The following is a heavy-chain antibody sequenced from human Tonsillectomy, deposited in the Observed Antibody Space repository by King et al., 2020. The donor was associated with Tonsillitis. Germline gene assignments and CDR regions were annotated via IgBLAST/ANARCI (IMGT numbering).Heavy chain of an antibody. CDR2: ISGSGDST. J-gene: IGHJ4*02. V-gene: IGHV3-23*04. CDR1: EFTFSNYA. Sequence: VQLVESGGGLVQPGGSLRLSCAASEFTFSNYAMTWVRQAPGKGLEWVSTISGSGDSTYYADSVKGRFTISRDNSKNTLYLQMNSLRAEDTAVYYCAKDLALEMATIDYFDYWGQGTLVTVSS. D-gene: IGHD5-24*01. CDR3: AKDLALEMATIDYFDY.